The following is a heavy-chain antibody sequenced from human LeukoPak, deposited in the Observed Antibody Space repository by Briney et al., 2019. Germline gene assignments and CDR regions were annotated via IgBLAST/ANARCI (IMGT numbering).Heavy chain of an antibody. CDR1: GFTFGDYA. D-gene: IGHD2-2*02. CDR3: TRDGCSSTSCYIGRWFDP. J-gene: IGHJ5*02. CDR2: IRSKAYGGTT. V-gene: IGHV3-49*03. Sequence: PGGSLRLSCTASGFTFGDYAMSWFRQAPGKGLEWVGFIRSKAYGGTTEYAASVKGRFTISRDDSKSIAYLQMNSLKTEDTAVYYCTRDGCSSTSCYIGRWFDPWGQGTLVTVSS.